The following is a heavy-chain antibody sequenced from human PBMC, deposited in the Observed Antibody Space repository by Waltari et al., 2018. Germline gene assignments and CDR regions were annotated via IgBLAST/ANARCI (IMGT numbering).Heavy chain of an antibody. CDR1: GFTFSSYS. CDR3: ARDRVTFGGVIGYYFDY. J-gene: IGHJ4*02. CDR2: ISSSSSNI. Sequence: EVQLVESGGGLVQPGGSLRLSCAASGFTFSSYSMNWVRQAPGKGLEWVSYISSSSSNIYYADSVKGRFTISRDNAKNSLYLQMNSLRAEDTAVYYCARDRVTFGGVIGYYFDYWGQGTLVTVSS. V-gene: IGHV3-48*01. D-gene: IGHD3-16*02.